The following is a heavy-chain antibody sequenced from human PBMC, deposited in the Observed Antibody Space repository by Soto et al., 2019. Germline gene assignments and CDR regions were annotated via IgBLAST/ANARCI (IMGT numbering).Heavy chain of an antibody. D-gene: IGHD4-17*01. CDR3: ARETHDYGDYGPMGDYYYGMDV. V-gene: IGHV3-21*01. J-gene: IGHJ6*02. Sequence: GSLRLSCAASGFTFSSYSMNWVRQAPGKGLEWVSSISSSSSYIYYADSVKGRFTISRDNAKNSLYLQMNSLRAEDTAVYYCARETHDYGDYGPMGDYYYGMDVWGQGTTVTVSS. CDR2: ISSSSSYI. CDR1: GFTFSSYS.